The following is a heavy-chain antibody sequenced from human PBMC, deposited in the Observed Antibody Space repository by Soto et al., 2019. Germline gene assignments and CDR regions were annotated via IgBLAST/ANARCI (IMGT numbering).Heavy chain of an antibody. CDR3: ARRYSYGHFDY. Sequence: SETLSLTCTVSGASISSSYWILIRQPPGKGLEWIGYIYNSGSTTYNPSLKSRVTVSVDTSKNQFSLRLSSVTAADTAVYYCARRYSYGHFDYWGQGTLVTVSS. CDR2: IYNSGST. D-gene: IGHD5-18*01. CDR1: GASISSSY. J-gene: IGHJ4*02. V-gene: IGHV4-59*08.